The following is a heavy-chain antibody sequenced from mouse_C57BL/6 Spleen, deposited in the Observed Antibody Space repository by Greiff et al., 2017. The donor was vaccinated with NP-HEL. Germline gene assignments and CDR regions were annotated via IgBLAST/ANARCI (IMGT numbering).Heavy chain of an antibody. Sequence: EVQLQQSGPGLVKPSQSLSLTCSVTGYSITSGYYWNWIRQFPGNKLEWMGYISYDGSNNYNPSLKNRISITRDTSKNQFFLKLNSVTTEDTATYYCARAPPYYGSSYWYFDVWGTGTTVTVSS. CDR2: ISYDGSN. D-gene: IGHD1-1*01. CDR1: GYSITSGYY. J-gene: IGHJ1*03. V-gene: IGHV3-6*01. CDR3: ARAPPYYGSSYWYFDV.